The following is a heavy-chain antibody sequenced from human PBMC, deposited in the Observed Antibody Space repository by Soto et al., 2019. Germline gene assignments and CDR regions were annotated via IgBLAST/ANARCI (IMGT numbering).Heavy chain of an antibody. CDR1: GYTFTSYG. CDR3: ARELVRYDRVGSAY. J-gene: IGHJ4*02. CDR2: ISAYNGNT. Sequence: ASVKVSCKASGYTFTSYGISWVRQAPGQGLEWMGWISAYNGNTNYAQKLQGRVTMTTDTSTSTAYMELRSLRSDDTAVYYCARELVRYDRVGSAYSGQGTMVTVSS. D-gene: IGHD3-10*01. V-gene: IGHV1-18*01.